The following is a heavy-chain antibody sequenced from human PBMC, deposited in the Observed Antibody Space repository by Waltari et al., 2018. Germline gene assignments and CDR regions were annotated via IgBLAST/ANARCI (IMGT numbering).Heavy chain of an antibody. CDR1: GFTFSSYA. J-gene: IGHJ5*02. Sequence: EVQLVESGGGLVQPGGSLRLSCAASGFTFSSYAMSWVRQAPGKGLEWVSAISGSGGSTYYADSVKGRFTNSRDNSKNTLYLQMNSLRAEDTAVYYCAKDPNYDFWSGYRYNWFDPWGQGTLVTVSS. CDR3: AKDPNYDFWSGYRYNWFDP. CDR2: ISGSGGST. D-gene: IGHD3-3*01. V-gene: IGHV3-23*04.